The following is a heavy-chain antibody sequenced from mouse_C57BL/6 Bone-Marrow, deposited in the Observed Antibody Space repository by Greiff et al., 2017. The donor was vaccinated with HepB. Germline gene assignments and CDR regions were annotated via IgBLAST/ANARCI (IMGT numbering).Heavy chain of an antibody. D-gene: IGHD1-1*01. Sequence: VQLQQSGAELVKPGASVKLSCKASGYTFTSYWMHWVKQRPGRGLEWIGRIDPNSGGTKYNEKFKRKATLTVDKPSRSAYMQLSSLTSEDSAVYYCTRREITAVVAPFDYWGQGTTLTVSS. J-gene: IGHJ2*01. V-gene: IGHV1-72*01. CDR1: GYTFTSYW. CDR2: IDPNSGGT. CDR3: TRREITAVVAPFDY.